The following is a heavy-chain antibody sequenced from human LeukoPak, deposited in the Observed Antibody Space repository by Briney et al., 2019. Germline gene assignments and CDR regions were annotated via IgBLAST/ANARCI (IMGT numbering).Heavy chain of an antibody. CDR1: GFMLSSYW. V-gene: IGHV3-74*01. J-gene: IGHJ3*02. CDR3: ARGPGAFDI. Sequence: GGSLRLSCVASGFMLSSYWMNWVRQAPGKGLVRVSRINSDGSSTSYADSVKGRFTISRDNAKNTLFLQMNSLRAEDTAVYYCARGPGAFDIWGQGTMVTVSS. D-gene: IGHD2-2*01. CDR2: INSDGSST.